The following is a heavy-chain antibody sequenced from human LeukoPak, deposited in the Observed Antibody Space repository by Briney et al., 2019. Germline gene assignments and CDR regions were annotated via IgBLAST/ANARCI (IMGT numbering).Heavy chain of an antibody. V-gene: IGHV4-61*02. Sequence: SQTLSLTCTVSGGSISSGSYYWSWIRQPAGKGLEWIGRIYTSGSTNYNPSLKSRATISVDTSKNQFSLKLSSVTAADTAVYYCARERRPAAIGWDYFYYYGMDVWGQGTTVTASS. CDR1: GGSISSGSYY. CDR3: ARERRPAAIGWDYFYYYGMDV. D-gene: IGHD2-2*02. J-gene: IGHJ6*02. CDR2: IYTSGST.